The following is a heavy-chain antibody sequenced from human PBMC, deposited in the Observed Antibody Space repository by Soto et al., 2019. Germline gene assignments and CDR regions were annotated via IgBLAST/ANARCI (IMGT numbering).Heavy chain of an antibody. D-gene: IGHD3-9*01. Sequence: GGSLRLSCAASGFTFSSYGMHWVRQAPGKGLEWVAVISYDGSNKYYADSVKGRFTISRDNSKNTLYLQMNSLRAEDTAVYYCAKDFQEGVSYYDILTGYPTLGYFDYWGQGTLVTVSS. CDR3: AKDFQEGVSYYDILTGYPTLGYFDY. J-gene: IGHJ4*02. CDR1: GFTFSSYG. CDR2: ISYDGSNK. V-gene: IGHV3-30*18.